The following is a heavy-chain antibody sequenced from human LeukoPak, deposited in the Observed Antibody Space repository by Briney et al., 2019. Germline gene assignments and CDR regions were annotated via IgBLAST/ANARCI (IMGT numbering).Heavy chain of an antibody. CDR3: VRVGHRYVINDWSRTGLGAYPTKYYYHMDV. CDR2: IDPSGST. D-gene: IGHD2-8*01. J-gene: IGHJ6*03. CDR1: GGSFSDYY. Sequence: SETLSLTCAVYGGSFSDYYWGWIRQPPGKGLEWIGEIDPSGSTNYSPSLKSRVTISVDTSKNQFSLKLSSVAAADTAVYFCVRVGHRYVINDWSRTGLGAYPTKYYYHMDVWDKGATVTVSS. V-gene: IGHV4-34*01.